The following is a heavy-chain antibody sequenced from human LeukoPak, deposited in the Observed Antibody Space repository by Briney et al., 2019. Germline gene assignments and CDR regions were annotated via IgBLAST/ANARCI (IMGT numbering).Heavy chain of an antibody. CDR3: ASRSGWYGVSEDY. J-gene: IGHJ4*02. CDR1: GFTFSSCE. CDR2: ISSSGSTI. D-gene: IGHD6-19*01. Sequence: GGSLRLSCAASGFTFSSCEMNWVRQAPGKGLEWVSYISSSGSTIYYADSVKGRFTISRDNAKKSLYLQMNSLRAEDTAVYYCASRSGWYGVSEDYWGQGTLVTVSS. V-gene: IGHV3-48*03.